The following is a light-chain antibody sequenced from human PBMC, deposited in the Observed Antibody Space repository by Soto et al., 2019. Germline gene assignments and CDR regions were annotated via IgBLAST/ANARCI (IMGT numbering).Light chain of an antibody. CDR3: QPYNSYPYT. Sequence: DIQMTQSPSTLSASVGDRVTITCRASQSISSWLAWYQQKPGKAPKLLIYDASSLESGVPSRFSDSGSGTEFTLTISSLQPDDFATYYCQPYNSYPYTFGQGTKLEIK. CDR1: QSISSW. V-gene: IGKV1-5*01. CDR2: DAS. J-gene: IGKJ2*01.